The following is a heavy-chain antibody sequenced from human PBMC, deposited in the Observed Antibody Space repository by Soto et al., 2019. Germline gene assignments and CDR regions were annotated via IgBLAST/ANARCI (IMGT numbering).Heavy chain of an antibody. CDR1: GFTINTYP. CDR2: ISSTAGKTS. V-gene: IGHV3-23*01. Sequence: GGSLRLSCATSGFTINTYPMTWVRQAPGKGLEWVSSISSTAGKTSSYADSVKGRFAISRDFSDNTVYLQMDNLRVDDTAVYFCAKGVLSFHYGTEVWGQGTTVTVSS. D-gene: IGHD3-10*01. CDR3: AKGVLSFHYGTEV. J-gene: IGHJ6*02.